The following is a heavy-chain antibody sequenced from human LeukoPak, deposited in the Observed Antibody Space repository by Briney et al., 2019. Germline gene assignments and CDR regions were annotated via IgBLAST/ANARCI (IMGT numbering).Heavy chain of an antibody. D-gene: IGHD2-15*01. CDR3: AAAQNFPVYCSGGSCSYYFDY. CDR2: IVVGSGNT. Sequence: GTSVRVSCKASGFTFTSSAMQWVRQARGKRLEWVGWIVVGSGNTNYAQKFQERVTITRDMSTSTAYMDLSSLRSEDTAVYYCAAAQNFPVYCSGGSCSYYFDYWGQGTLVTVSS. CDR1: GFTFTSSA. V-gene: IGHV1-58*02. J-gene: IGHJ4*02.